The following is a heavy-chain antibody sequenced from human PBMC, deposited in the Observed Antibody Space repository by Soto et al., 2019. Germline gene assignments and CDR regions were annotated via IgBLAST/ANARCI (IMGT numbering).Heavy chain of an antibody. D-gene: IGHD3-3*01. V-gene: IGHV4-34*01. CDR1: EGSFTDYC. CDR2: INQRGGA. CDR3: VARGLSYGFMRDRHLFDP. Sequence: SETLSHTCAAHEGSFTDYCWTWIRQSAWGGLEWVGEINQRGGASYSPSLRSRVTISIGRSKSRFALGLGSLTAADTAVYYCVARGLSYGFMRDRHLFDPWAHGTLVTVSA. J-gene: IGHJ5*02.